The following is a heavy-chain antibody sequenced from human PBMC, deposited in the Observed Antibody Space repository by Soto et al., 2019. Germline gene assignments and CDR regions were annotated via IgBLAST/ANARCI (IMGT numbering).Heavy chain of an antibody. J-gene: IGHJ4*02. CDR1: GGSISSYY. CDR3: ARVRRYFDWLHDY. D-gene: IGHD3-9*01. CDR2: IYYSGST. Sequence: SETLSLTCTVSGGSISSYYWSWIRQPPGKGLEWIGYIYYSGSTNYNPSLKSRVTISVDTSKNQFSLKLSSVTAADTAVYYCARVRRYFDWLHDYSGQGTLVTVS. V-gene: IGHV4-59*01.